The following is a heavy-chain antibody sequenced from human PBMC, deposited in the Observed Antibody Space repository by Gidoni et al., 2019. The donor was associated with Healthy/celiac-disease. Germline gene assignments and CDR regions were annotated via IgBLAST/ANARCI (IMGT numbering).Heavy chain of an antibody. J-gene: IGHJ6*03. CDR1: EFTFSSYA. CDR2: ISGSGGST. CDR3: AKAHPDYDFWSGYYYYMDV. D-gene: IGHD3-3*01. Sequence: VQLLESGGGLVQPGGSLRLSCAASEFTFSSYAMSWVRQAPGKGLEWVSAISGSGGSTYYADSVKGRFTISRDNSKNTLYLQMNSLRAEDTAVYYCAKAHPDYDFWSGYYYYMDVWGKGTTVTVSS. V-gene: IGHV3-23*01.